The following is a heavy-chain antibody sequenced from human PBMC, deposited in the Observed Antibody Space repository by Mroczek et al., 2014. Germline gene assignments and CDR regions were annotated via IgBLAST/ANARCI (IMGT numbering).Heavy chain of an antibody. V-gene: IGHV3-74*01. J-gene: IGHJ6*02. CDR2: INSDGSST. Sequence: ESGGGLVQPGGSLRLSCAASGFTFSSYWMHWVRQAPGKGLVWVSRINSDGSSTSYADSVKGRFTISRDNAKNTLYLQMNSLRAEDTAVYYCARDGPIVGATKRLSYYYYGMDVWGQGTTVTVSS. CDR1: GFTFSSYW. D-gene: IGHD1-26*01. CDR3: ARDGPIVGATKRLSYYYYGMDV.